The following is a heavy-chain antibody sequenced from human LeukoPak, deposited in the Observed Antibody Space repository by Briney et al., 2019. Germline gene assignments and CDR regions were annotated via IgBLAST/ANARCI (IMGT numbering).Heavy chain of an antibody. V-gene: IGHV3-33*01. Sequence: PGGSLRLSCAASGFTFSTYGMHWVRQAPGKGLEWVAVIWYDGSDTYYADSVKGRFTISRDNSKNTLYLQMNSLRAEDTAVYYCARDPRLLRNYFDYWGQGTLVTVSS. CDR2: IWYDGSDT. CDR1: GFTFSTYG. CDR3: ARDPRLLRNYFDY. J-gene: IGHJ4*02.